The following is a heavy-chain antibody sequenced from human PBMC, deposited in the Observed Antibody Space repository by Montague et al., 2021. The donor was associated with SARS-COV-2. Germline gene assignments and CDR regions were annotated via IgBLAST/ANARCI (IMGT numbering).Heavy chain of an antibody. J-gene: IGHJ4*02. V-gene: IGHV4-34*01. CDR3: ARGAPGY. CDR1: GGSFSDYH. D-gene: IGHD1-1*01. CDR2: INYGGST. Sequence: SETLSLTCAVYGGSFSDYHWTWIRQSPGEGLEWIGQINYGGSTKYNPSLKSRVTISIDTSKNQFSLKLTSVTAADTAVYYCARGAPGYWGQRTLVTVSS.